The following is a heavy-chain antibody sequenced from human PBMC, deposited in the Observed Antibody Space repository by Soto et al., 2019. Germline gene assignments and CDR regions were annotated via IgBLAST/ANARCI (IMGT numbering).Heavy chain of an antibody. V-gene: IGHV3-11*06. CDR3: ARDLAWKRGKVGRYYYGMDV. D-gene: IGHD1-1*01. CDR1: GFIFSDYY. CDR2: ISTRSTYT. Sequence: QVLLVESGGGLVKAGGSLRFSCAASGFIFSDYYMSWVRQTPGKGLEWVSYISTRSTYTNYADSVKGRFTISRDNTKNSLYLQMDSLRVEDTAVYYCARDLAWKRGKVGRYYYGMDVWGQGTTVTVSS. J-gene: IGHJ6*02.